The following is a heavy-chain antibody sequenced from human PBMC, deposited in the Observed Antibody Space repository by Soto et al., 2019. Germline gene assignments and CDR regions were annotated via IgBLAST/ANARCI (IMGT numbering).Heavy chain of an antibody. CDR3: AREAGYSHGYEY. V-gene: IGHV4-30-4*01. D-gene: IGHD5-18*01. CDR1: GGSISIDDSY. J-gene: IGHJ4*02. CDR2: IHYTGST. Sequence: QVQLQESGSGLVKPSQTLSLICTVSGGSISIDDSYWHWIRQSPEKGLEWIGYIHYTGSTYYNPSLERRLRMSVDTSKNQFSLKLRSVTASDTAIYYCAREAGYSHGYEYWGQGAPVTVSS.